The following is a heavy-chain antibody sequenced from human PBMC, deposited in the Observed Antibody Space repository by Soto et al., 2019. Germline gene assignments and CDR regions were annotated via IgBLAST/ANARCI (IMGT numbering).Heavy chain of an antibody. CDR1: GYTFTSYA. J-gene: IGHJ6*02. CDR2: INAGNGNT. CDR3: AFTSYYDFWSGTPQDYYYYGMDV. D-gene: IGHD3-3*01. Sequence: GPSVKVSCKASGYTFTSYALYWVRHAPGQRLEWMGWINAGNGNTKYSQKFQGRVTITRDTSASTAYMELSSLRSEDTAVYYCAFTSYYDFWSGTPQDYYYYGMDVWGQGTTVTVSS. V-gene: IGHV1-3*01.